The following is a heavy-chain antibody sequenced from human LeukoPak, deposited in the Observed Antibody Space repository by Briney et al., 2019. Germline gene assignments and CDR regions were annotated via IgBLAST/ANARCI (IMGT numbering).Heavy chain of an antibody. V-gene: IGHV3-23*01. CDR2: ISGSGGST. J-gene: IGHJ5*02. CDR3: ARTSPLWFGELFKFDP. CDR1: GFTFSSYA. Sequence: GGSLRLSCAASGFTFSSYAMSWVRQAPGKGLEWASAISGSGGSTYYADSVKGRFTISRDNSKNTLYLQMNSLRAEDTAVYYCARTSPLWFGELFKFDPWGQGTLVTVSS. D-gene: IGHD3-10*01.